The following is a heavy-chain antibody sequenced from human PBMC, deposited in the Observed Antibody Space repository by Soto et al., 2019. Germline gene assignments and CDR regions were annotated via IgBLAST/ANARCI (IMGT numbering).Heavy chain of an antibody. V-gene: IGHV3-74*01. Sequence: GGSLRLSCVASGFAFDQYWMHWVRQAAGKGLEWVSRISDDGARIDYADFVKGRFTIARDNAKNTLFLQMRSLRGEDTAVYYCALGHRPSSTGTGALWGRGALVTVSS. CDR2: ISDDGARI. J-gene: IGHJ4*02. CDR1: GFAFDQYW. CDR3: ALGHRPSSTGTGAL. D-gene: IGHD1-1*01.